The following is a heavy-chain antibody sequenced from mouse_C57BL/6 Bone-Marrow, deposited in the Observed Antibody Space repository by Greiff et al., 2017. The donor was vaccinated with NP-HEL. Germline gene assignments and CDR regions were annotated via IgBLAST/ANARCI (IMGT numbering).Heavy chain of an antibody. Sequence: EVHLVESGGGLVQPGGSRKLSCAASGFTFSSFGMHWVRQAPEKGLEWVAYISSGSSTIYYVDTVKGRFTISRDNPKNTLFLQMTSLRSEDTAMYYCARSADSSWFAYWGQGTLVTVSA. CDR2: ISSGSSTI. V-gene: IGHV5-17*02. CDR3: ARSADSSWFAY. CDR1: GFTFSSFG. J-gene: IGHJ3*01.